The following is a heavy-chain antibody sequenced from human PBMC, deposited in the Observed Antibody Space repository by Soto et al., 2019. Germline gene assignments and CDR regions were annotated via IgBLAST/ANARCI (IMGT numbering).Heavy chain of an antibody. CDR1: GGSFSGYY. V-gene: IGHV4-34*01. J-gene: IGHJ6*02. Sequence: PSETLSLTCAVYGGSFSGYYWSWIRQPPGKGLEWIGEINHSGSTNYNPSLKSRVTISVDTSKNQFSLKLSSVTAADTAVYYCARVAEYSSSSWSGYYYYGMDVWGQGTTVTVSS. D-gene: IGHD6-6*01. CDR3: ARVAEYSSSSWSGYYYYGMDV. CDR2: INHSGST.